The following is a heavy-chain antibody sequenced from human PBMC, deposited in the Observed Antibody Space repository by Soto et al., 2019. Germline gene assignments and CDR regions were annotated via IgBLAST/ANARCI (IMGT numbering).Heavy chain of an antibody. J-gene: IGHJ6*02. Sequence: GGSLRLSCAASGFTFSSYAMHWVRQAPGKGLEWVAVISYDGSNKYYADSVKGRFTISRDNSKNTLYLQMNSLRAEDTAVYYCARDRIAVSYYYYYGMDVWGQGTTVTVSS. D-gene: IGHD6-19*01. CDR3: ARDRIAVSYYYYYGMDV. CDR2: ISYDGSNK. CDR1: GFTFSSYA. V-gene: IGHV3-30-3*01.